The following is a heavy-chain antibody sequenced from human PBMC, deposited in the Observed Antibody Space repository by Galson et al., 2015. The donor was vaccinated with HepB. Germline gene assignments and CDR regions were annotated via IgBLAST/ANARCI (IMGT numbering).Heavy chain of an antibody. Sequence: SVKVSCKASGGTFSFYAFSWVRQAPGQGLEWMGGILPNFGTADYAQKFKGRVTITADESTMTMYVELSSLRSEDPAVYYCATQGLDYYWGQGTLVTVSS. CDR1: GGTFSFYA. V-gene: IGHV1-69*13. CDR2: ILPNFGTA. J-gene: IGHJ4*02. D-gene: IGHD3-22*01. CDR3: ATQGLDYY.